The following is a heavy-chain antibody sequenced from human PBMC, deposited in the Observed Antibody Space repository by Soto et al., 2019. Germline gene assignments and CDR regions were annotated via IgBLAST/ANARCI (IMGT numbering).Heavy chain of an antibody. D-gene: IGHD3-3*01. CDR3: ARSALDFGVVMEWYYYYGMDV. J-gene: IGHJ6*02. Sequence: QVQLQESGPGLVKPSQTLSLTCTVSGGSISSGDYYWSWIRQPPGQGLEWIGYIYYSGSTYYNPSLKSRVTISVDTSKNQFSLKLRSVTAADTAVYYCARSALDFGVVMEWYYYYGMDVWGQGTTVTVSS. V-gene: IGHV4-30-4*01. CDR1: GGSISSGDYY. CDR2: IYYSGST.